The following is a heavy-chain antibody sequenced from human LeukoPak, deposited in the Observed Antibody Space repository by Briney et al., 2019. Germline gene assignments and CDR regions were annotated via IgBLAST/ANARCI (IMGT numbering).Heavy chain of an antibody. Sequence: GGSLTLSCAASGFTFTCCSVSWVRRAPGKGPEWVSSISSTGTYINYADSVKGRFTISRDNAKNSLYLQMNSLRVEDTAVYYCVTNGRDYWVQGTLVSVSS. CDR3: VTNGRDY. CDR1: GFTFTCCS. CDR2: ISSTGTYI. V-gene: IGHV3-21*01. J-gene: IGHJ4*02.